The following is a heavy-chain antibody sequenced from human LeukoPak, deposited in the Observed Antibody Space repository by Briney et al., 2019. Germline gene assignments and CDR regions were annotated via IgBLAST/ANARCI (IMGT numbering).Heavy chain of an antibody. V-gene: IGHV1-2*04. Sequence: APVKVSCKASGYTFTGYYMHWVRQAPGQGLEWMGWINPNSGGTNYAQKFQGWVTMTRDTSISTAYMELSRLRSEDTAVYYCARGGGGSYLGMWEHYFDYWGQGTLVTVSS. CDR3: ARGGGGSYLGMWEHYFDY. D-gene: IGHD1-26*01. J-gene: IGHJ4*02. CDR1: GYTFTGYY. CDR2: INPNSGGT.